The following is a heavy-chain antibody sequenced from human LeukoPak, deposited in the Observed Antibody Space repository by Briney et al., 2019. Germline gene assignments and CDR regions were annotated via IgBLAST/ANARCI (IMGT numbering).Heavy chain of an antibody. J-gene: IGHJ4*02. D-gene: IGHD1-7*01. V-gene: IGHV3-23*01. Sequence: GGSLRLSCAASGFTFSGYAMTWVRQAPGKGLEWVSAISDRGISTYYAGSVKGRFTISRDISKNTLSLQMNSLRAEDTAVYYCAKGQRWELPLDYWGQGILVTVSS. CDR3: AKGQRWELPLDY. CDR1: GFTFSGYA. CDR2: ISDRGIST.